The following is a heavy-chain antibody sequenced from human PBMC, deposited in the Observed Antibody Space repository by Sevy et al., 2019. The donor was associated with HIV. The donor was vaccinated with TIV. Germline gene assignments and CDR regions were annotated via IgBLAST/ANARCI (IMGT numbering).Heavy chain of an antibody. D-gene: IGHD2-21*01. V-gene: IGHV3-30*02. CDR1: GFSFSSYG. CDR3: VKEGGGEGGDH. Sequence: GESLKISCAASGFSFSSYGMHWVRQAPGKGLEWMSYIQYDGSNKDYADSVKGRFTISRDNSKNTLYLQMNSLRVKDTDYFYWVKEGGGEGGDHWGQGTLVTVSS. CDR2: IQYDGSNK. J-gene: IGHJ4*02.